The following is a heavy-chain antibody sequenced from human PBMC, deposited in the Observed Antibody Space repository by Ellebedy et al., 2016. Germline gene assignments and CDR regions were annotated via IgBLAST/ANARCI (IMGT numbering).Heavy chain of an antibody. J-gene: IGHJ4*02. CDR3: ARFSRGGDAGDY. CDR2: INLGGGST. CDR1: GYTFSSYH. Sequence: ASVKVSCKASGYTFSSYHIHWMRQAPGQGLQWMGVINLGGGSTSNAEKFQGRVSVTTDTSTSTAYMELRSLRSDDTAVYYCARFSRGGDAGDYWGQGTLVTVSS. D-gene: IGHD2-21*02. V-gene: IGHV1-46*01.